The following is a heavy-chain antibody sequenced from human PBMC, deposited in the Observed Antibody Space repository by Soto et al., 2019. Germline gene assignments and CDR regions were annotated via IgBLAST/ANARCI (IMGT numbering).Heavy chain of an antibody. Sequence: SGPLSITYTVSGGSIVSYYWNWIRQSPGKGLEWLVYIYYSGSTNYNPSLKSRVSISVDTSKNQFSLKLTSVTAADTAVYYCARYSSSTPLYGMDVWGPGTTVTVSS. J-gene: IGHJ6*02. CDR1: GGSIVSYY. CDR2: IYYSGST. D-gene: IGHD6-6*01. CDR3: ARYSSSTPLYGMDV. V-gene: IGHV4-59*01.